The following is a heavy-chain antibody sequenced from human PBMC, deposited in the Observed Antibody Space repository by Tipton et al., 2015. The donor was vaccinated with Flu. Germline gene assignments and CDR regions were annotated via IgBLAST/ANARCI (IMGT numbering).Heavy chain of an antibody. CDR1: GFTFSSYW. V-gene: IGHV3-74*01. CDR3: ARDIDGSGSYRPGDAFDI. CDR2: INSDESST. D-gene: IGHD3-10*01. Sequence: SLRLSCAASGFTFSSYWMHWVRQAPGKGLVWVSRINSDESSTSYADSVKGRFTIARDNAKNTLYLQMNSLRAEDTAVYYCARDIDGSGSYRPGDAFDIWGQGTMVTVSS. J-gene: IGHJ3*02.